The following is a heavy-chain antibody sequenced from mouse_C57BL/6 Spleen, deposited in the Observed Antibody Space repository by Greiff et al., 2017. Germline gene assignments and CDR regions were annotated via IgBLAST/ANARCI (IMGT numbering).Heavy chain of an antibody. Sequence: QVQLQQSGAELARPGASVKLSCKASGYTFTSYGISWVKQRTGQGLEWIGEIYPRSGNTYYNEKVKGKATLTADKSSSTAYMELRSLTSEDSAVYFCARLGYYGSSYDYYAMDYWGQGTSVTVSS. D-gene: IGHD1-1*01. CDR2: IYPRSGNT. CDR1: GYTFTSYG. V-gene: IGHV1-81*01. CDR3: ARLGYYGSSYDYYAMDY. J-gene: IGHJ4*01.